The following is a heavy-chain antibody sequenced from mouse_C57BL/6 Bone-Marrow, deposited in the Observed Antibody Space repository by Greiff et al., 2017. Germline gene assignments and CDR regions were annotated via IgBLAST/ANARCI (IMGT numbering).Heavy chain of an antibody. V-gene: IGHV5-9-1*02. CDR1: GFTFSSYA. J-gene: IGHJ1*03. CDR3: TRARLYYYGSRWYFDV. D-gene: IGHD1-1*01. CDR2: ISSGGDYI. Sequence: EVHLVESGEGLVKPGGSLKLSCAASGFTFSSYAMSWVRQTPEKRLEWVAYISSGGDYIYYADTVKGRFTISRDNARNTLYLQMSSLKSEDTAMYYCTRARLYYYGSRWYFDVWGTGTTVTVSS.